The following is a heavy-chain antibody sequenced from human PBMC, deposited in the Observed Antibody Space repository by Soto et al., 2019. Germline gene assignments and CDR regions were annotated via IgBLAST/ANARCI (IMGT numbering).Heavy chain of an antibody. V-gene: IGHV3-49*04. CDR2: IRSKAYGGTT. D-gene: IGHD6-13*01. CDR1: GFTFGDYA. CDR3: TREQQLATTYYYYGMDV. Sequence: GSLRLSCTASGFTFGDYAMSWVRQAPGKGLEWVGFIRSKAYGGTTEYAASVKGRFTISRDDSKSIAYLQMNSLKTEDTAVYYCTREQQLATTYYYYGMDVWGQGTTVTVSS. J-gene: IGHJ6*02.